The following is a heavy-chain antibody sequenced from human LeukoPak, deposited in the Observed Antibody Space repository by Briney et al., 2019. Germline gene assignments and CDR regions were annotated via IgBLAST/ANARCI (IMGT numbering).Heavy chain of an antibody. CDR1: GGSISSYY. CDR3: ARDEGYGYLTNWFDP. Sequence: SETLSLTCTVSGGSISSYYWSWIRQPPGKGLEWIGYIYYSGSTNYNPSLKSRVTISVDTSKNQFSLKLSSVTAADTAVYYCARDEGYGYLTNWFDPWGREPLSPSPQ. V-gene: IGHV4-59*01. CDR2: IYYSGST. D-gene: IGHD5-18*01. J-gene: IGHJ5*02.